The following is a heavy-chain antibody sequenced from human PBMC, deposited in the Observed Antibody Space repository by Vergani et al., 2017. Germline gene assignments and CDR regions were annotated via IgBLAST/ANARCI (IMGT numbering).Heavy chain of an antibody. V-gene: IGHV1-46*01. CDR1: GYTFTSYY. Sequence: QVQLVQSGAEVKKPGASVKVSCKASGYTFTSYYMHWVRQAPGQGLEWMGIINPSGGSTSYAQKFQGRVTMTRDTSTSTVYMELSSLRSEDTAVYYCARTSYGVGILWFGESSECGYWGQGTLVTVSS. J-gene: IGHJ4*02. D-gene: IGHD3-10*01. CDR2: INPSGGST. CDR3: ARTSYGVGILWFGESSECGY.